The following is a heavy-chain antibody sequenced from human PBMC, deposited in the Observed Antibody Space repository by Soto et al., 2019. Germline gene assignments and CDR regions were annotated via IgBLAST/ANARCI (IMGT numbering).Heavy chain of an antibody. CDR2: MSYDGSDT. V-gene: IGHV3-30*02. D-gene: IGHD3-10*02. Sequence: GGSLRLSCVGSGFIFSNNGMHWVRQTPGTGLEWVAFMSYDGSDTFYADSVKGRFTISRDNSKNTLFLHMSNLGTADAAMYYFTIVRVADSALDHWGQGTMVTVSS. J-gene: IGHJ4*02. CDR3: TIVRVADSALDH. CDR1: GFIFSNNG.